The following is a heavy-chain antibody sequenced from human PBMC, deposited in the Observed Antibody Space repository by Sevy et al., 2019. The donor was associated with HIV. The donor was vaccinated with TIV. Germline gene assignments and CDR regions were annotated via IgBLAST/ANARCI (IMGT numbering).Heavy chain of an antibody. V-gene: IGHV3-30*02. D-gene: IGHD2-21*01. Sequence: GGSLRLSCAASGFSYSSYGMHWVRQAPGKGLEWVAYIQYDGSNKDYADSVKGRFTISRDNSKNTLDLQMNSLRVEDRVVDYCVKEGGGEWGDHWGQGTLVTVSS. J-gene: IGHJ4*02. CDR2: IQYDGSNK. CDR3: VKEGGGEWGDH. CDR1: GFSYSSYG.